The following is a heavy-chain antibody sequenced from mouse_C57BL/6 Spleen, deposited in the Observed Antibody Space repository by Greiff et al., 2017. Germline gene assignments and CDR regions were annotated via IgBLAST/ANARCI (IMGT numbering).Heavy chain of an antibody. J-gene: IGHJ2*01. Sequence: QVQLQQSGAELARPGASVKLSCKASGYTFTSYGISWVKQRPGQGLEWIGEIYPRSGNTYYNEKFKGKATLTADKSSSTAYMELRSLTSEDSAVYFCARAGVITAEVVGYWGQGTTLTVSS. CDR1: GYTFTSYG. D-gene: IGHD1-1*01. CDR2: IYPRSGNT. CDR3: ARAGVITAEVVGY. V-gene: IGHV1-81*01.